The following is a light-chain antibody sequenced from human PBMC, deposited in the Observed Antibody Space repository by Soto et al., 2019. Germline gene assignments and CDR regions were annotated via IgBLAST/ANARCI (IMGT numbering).Light chain of an antibody. J-gene: IGKJ5*01. CDR3: QQRARWPMP. V-gene: IGKV3-11*01. CDR2: DTF. Sequence: EVVLTQSPDTLSMSPGERVTLSCRASQSVSTFVAWYQHKPGQAPRPVIYDTFKRAPGVPDRFSGGGSGTDFSLTISSLEPEDFAVYYCQQRARWPMPFGQGTRLELK. CDR1: QSVSTF.